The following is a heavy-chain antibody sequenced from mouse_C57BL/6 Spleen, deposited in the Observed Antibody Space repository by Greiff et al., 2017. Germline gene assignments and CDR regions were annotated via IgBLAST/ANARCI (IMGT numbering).Heavy chain of an antibody. CDR2: INPNNGGT. CDR1: GYTFTDYY. V-gene: IGHV1-26*01. CDR3: ASPRWLLRTLDY. Sequence: VQLQQSGPELVKPGASVKISCKASGYTFTDYYMNWVKQSHGKSLEWIGDINPNNGGTSYNQKFKGKATLTVDKSSSTAYMELRSLTSEDSAVYYCASPRWLLRTLDYWGQGTTLTVSS. D-gene: IGHD2-3*01. J-gene: IGHJ2*01.